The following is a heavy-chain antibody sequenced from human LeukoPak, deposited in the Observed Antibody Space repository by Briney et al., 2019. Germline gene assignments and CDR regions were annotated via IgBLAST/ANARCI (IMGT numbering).Heavy chain of an antibody. Sequence: GGSLRLSCAASGFTFSSYWMSWVRQAPGKGLEWVANIKQDGSEKYYVDSVKGRFTISRDNAKNSLYLQMNSLRAEDTAVYYCARGGSYFLVALDYWGQGTLVTVSS. CDR1: GFTFSSYW. CDR3: ARGGSYFLVALDY. J-gene: IGHJ4*02. CDR2: IKQDGSEK. D-gene: IGHD1-26*01. V-gene: IGHV3-7*01.